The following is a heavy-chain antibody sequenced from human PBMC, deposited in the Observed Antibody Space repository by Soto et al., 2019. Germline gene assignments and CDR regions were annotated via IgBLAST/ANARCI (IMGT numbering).Heavy chain of an antibody. J-gene: IGHJ4*02. CDR2: ISSSGSII. Sequence: WGALRVSCAASGFTFSDYYMSWIRQAPGKGLEWVSYISSSGSIIYYADSVKGRFTISRDNAKNSLYLQMNRLRAEDTAVYYCASDLGYYDSDGYLDYWGQVTLVTVSS. CDR1: GFTFSDYY. D-gene: IGHD3-22*01. CDR3: ASDLGYYDSDGYLDY. V-gene: IGHV3-11*01.